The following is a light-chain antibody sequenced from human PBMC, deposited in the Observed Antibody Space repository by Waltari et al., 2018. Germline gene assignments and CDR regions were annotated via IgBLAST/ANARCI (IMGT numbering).Light chain of an antibody. CDR1: SSDVGGYNY. CDR2: EVN. V-gene: IGLV2-8*01. CDR3: SSYAGSNHLV. J-gene: IGLJ3*02. Sequence: QSALTQPPSASGSPGQSFTISCTGTSSDVGGYNYVSWYQHHPGKAPKLMVYEVNKRPSGVPDRFSGSKSGNTASLTVSGLQAEDESDYYCSSYAGSNHLVFGGGTKLTVL.